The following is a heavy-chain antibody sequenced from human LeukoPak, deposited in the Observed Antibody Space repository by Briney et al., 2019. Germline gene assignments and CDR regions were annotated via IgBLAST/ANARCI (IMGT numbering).Heavy chain of an antibody. CDR1: GFTFSSYG. J-gene: IGHJ4*02. CDR3: AKESPTTPAYYFDY. V-gene: IGHV3-30*18. CDR2: ISYDGSNK. D-gene: IGHD4-11*01. Sequence: GGSLRLSCAASGFTFSSYGMHWVRQARGQGLEWVAVISYDGSNKYSADSVKGRFTISRDNSKNTLYLQMNSLRAEDTAVYYCAKESPTTPAYYFDYWGQGTLVTVSS.